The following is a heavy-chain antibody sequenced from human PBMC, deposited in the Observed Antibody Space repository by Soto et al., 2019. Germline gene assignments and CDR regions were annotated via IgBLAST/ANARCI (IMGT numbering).Heavy chain of an antibody. V-gene: IGHV5-51*01. CDR3: ARDIGVGGTSGIPDY. J-gene: IGHJ4*02. D-gene: IGHD1-1*01. Sequence: GESLKISCKGSGYSFTSYWIGWVRQMPGKGLEWMGIIYPGDSDTRYSPSFQGQVTISADKSISTAYLQWSSLKASDTGIFYCARDIGVGGTSGIPDYWGQGTLVTVSS. CDR1: GYSFTSYW. CDR2: IYPGDSDT.